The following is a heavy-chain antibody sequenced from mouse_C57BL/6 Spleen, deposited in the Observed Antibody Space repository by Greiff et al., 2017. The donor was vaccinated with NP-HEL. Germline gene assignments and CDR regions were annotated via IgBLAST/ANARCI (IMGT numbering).Heavy chain of an antibody. V-gene: IGHV1-74*01. J-gene: IGHJ2*01. D-gene: IGHD2-4*01. CDR3: AMGDYDEWFDY. Sequence: VQLQQPGAELVKPGASVKVSCKASGYTFTSYWMHWVKQRPCQGLEWIGRIHPSDSDTNYNQKFKGKATLTVDKSSSTAYMQLSSLTSEDSAVYYCAMGDYDEWFDYWGQGTTLTVSS. CDR1: GYTFTSYW. CDR2: IHPSDSDT.